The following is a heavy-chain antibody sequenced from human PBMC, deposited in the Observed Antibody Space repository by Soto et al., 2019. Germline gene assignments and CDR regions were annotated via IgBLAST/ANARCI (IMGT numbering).Heavy chain of an antibody. J-gene: IGHJ4*02. V-gene: IGHV4-34*01. Sequence: SETLSLTCAVYGGSFSGYYWTWIRQPPGKGLEWIGEINHSGSTNYIPSLKSRITMSVDTSKNQFSLNLTSVTAADTAVYYCTRGWSYGFSNSWGQGILVTV. CDR2: INHSGST. D-gene: IGHD5-18*01. CDR1: GGSFSGYY. CDR3: TRGWSYGFSNS.